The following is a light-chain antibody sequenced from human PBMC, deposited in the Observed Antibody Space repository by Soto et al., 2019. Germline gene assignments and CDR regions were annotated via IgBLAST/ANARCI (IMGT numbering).Light chain of an antibody. CDR3: QAWDSSTVL. CDR1: TLANKY. Sequence: SYELTQPPSVSVSPGQTASITCSGDTLANKYACWYQQKPGQSPVLVIYQDFKRPSTIPERFSGSNSGSTATLTISETQAMDEADYYCQAWDSSTVLFGGGTKLTVL. CDR2: QDF. V-gene: IGLV3-1*01. J-gene: IGLJ2*01.